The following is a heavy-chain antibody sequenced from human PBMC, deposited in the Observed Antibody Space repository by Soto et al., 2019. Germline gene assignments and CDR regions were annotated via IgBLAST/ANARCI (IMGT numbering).Heavy chain of an antibody. CDR1: CGSISSYY. CDR2: IYYSVIT. D-gene: IGHD3-10*01. CDR3: ARARLSRSWWLDP. Sequence: PSETLSLTCTVSCGSISSYYWSWIRQPPGNGLYCIGYIYYSVITNXXPSLKSRXXISVDTSKNHXSLKLXSVTAAYTALXYCARARLSRSWWLDPWAQGTLVTVSS. J-gene: IGHJ5*02. V-gene: IGHV4-59*01.